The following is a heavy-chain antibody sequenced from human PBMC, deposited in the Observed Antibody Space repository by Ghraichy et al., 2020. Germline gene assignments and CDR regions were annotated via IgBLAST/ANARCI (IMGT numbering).Heavy chain of an antibody. CDR2: INSDGSST. Sequence: GGSLRLSCAASGFTFSSYWMHWVRQAPGKGLVWVSRINSDGSSTNYADSVKGRFTISRDNAKNTVYLQMNSLRAEDTAVYYCEAYLSGSEVPWDYWGQGTLVTVSS. V-gene: IGHV3-74*01. J-gene: IGHJ4*02. CDR1: GFTFSSYW. D-gene: IGHD3-10*01. CDR3: EAYLSGSEVPWDY.